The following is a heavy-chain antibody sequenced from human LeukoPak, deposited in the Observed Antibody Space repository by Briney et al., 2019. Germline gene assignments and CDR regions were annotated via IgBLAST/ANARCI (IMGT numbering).Heavy chain of an antibody. CDR2: INSDGRST. D-gene: IGHD1-14*01. Sequence: GASLRLSGAASGFTFSSCWMHWVRQAPGKGLVWVSGINSDGRSTSYADSVRGRFTISSANAKTTMALQMKRRRPEDTAVDYCATGQGHGMDVWGQGTMVTVSS. CDR3: ATGQGHGMDV. J-gene: IGHJ6*02. CDR1: GFTFSSCW. V-gene: IGHV3-74*01.